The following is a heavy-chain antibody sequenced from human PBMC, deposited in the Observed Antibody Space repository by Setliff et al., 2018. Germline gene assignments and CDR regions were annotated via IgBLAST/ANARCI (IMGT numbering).Heavy chain of an antibody. Sequence: PRLSCAASGFFFRSYEMNWVRQTPGKGLEWVSYINSGGTKIYYADSVEGRFTISRDNGKNSLFLQMNSVRAEDTAVYYCARSINGYQQRYDFWGQGALVTVSS. D-gene: IGHD3-16*01. CDR2: INSGGTKI. CDR1: GFFFRSYE. V-gene: IGHV3-48*03. J-gene: IGHJ4*02. CDR3: ARSINGYQQRYDF.